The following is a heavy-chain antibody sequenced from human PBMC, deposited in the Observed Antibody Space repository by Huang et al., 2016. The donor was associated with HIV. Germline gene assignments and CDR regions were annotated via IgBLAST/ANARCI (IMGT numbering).Heavy chain of an antibody. CDR1: GLTFSNFW. V-gene: IGHV3-74*03. J-gene: IGHJ4*02. CDR2: VNSDGRST. D-gene: IGHD3-10*01. Sequence: EVQLAESGGGLVQPGGSLRLSCAASGLTFSNFWMHWVRQAPGKGLWGVSRVNSDGRSTTYADSVEGRFTISRDNAKNTLHLQMNSLRVEDTAIYYCVSGVNYKFDYWGQGTPVTVSS. CDR3: VSGVNYKFDY.